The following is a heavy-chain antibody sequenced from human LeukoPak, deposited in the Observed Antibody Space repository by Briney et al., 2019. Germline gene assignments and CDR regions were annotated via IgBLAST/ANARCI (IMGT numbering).Heavy chain of an antibody. CDR1: GWTFSGYY. D-gene: IGHD5-12*01. CDR2: INHSGST. Sequence: SETLSLTCAVYGWTFSGYYWSWIRQPPGKGLEGIGDINHSGSTNYNPSLKSRVTISVDTSKKQSSLKLSSVTAADTAVYYCARVEDSGYDWGYFDYWGQGTLVTVSS. CDR3: ARVEDSGYDWGYFDY. V-gene: IGHV4-34*01. J-gene: IGHJ4*02.